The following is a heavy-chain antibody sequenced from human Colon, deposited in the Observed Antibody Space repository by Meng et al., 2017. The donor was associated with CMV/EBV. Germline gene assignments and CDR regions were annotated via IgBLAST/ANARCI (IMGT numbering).Heavy chain of an antibody. J-gene: IGHJ5*02. CDR3: ARDFKVGRP. CDR1: GFTVSTNY. CDR2: ISPSGEFT. Sequence: GESLKISCAASGFTVSTNYMSWVRQAPGKGLEWVSSISPSGEFTYYGDSVKGRFTVSRDNSKNLLYLQMNSLTADDTAVYFCARDFKVGRPWGQGTLVTVSS. D-gene: IGHD1-26*01. V-gene: IGHV3-21*01.